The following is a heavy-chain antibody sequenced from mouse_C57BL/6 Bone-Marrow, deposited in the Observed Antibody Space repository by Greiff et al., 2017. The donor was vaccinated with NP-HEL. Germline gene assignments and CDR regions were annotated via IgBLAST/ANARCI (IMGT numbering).Heavy chain of an antibody. V-gene: IGHV1-53*01. CDR1: GYTFTSYW. CDR2: INPSNGCT. J-gene: IGHJ3*01. D-gene: IGHD2-1*01. Sequence: QVQLQQPGTELVKPGASVKLSCKASGYTFTSYWMHWVKQRPGQGLEWIGNINPSNGCTNYNEKFKSKATLTVDKSSSTAYMQLSSLTSEDSAVYYCARSDLLWGVSFAYWGQGTLVTVSA. CDR3: ARSDLLWGVSFAY.